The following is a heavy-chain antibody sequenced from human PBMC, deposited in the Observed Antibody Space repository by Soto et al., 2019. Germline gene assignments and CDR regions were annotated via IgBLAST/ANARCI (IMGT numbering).Heavy chain of an antibody. V-gene: IGHV1-3*01. Sequence: ASVKVSCKASGYTFTSYAMHWVRQAPGQRLEWMGWINAGNGNTKYSQKFQGRVTITRDTSASTAYMELSSLRSEDTAVYYCARVREANYYGSGNAFDIWGQGTMVTVSS. CDR2: INAGNGNT. CDR3: ARVREANYYGSGNAFDI. J-gene: IGHJ3*02. D-gene: IGHD3-10*01. CDR1: GYTFTSYA.